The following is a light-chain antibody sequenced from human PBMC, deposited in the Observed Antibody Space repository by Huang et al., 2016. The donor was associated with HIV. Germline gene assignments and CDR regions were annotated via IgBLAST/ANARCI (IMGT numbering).Light chain of an antibody. J-gene: IGKJ1*01. Sequence: DIQMTQSPSTLSASVEDRVTITCRSSQSISSWLAWYQQKPWKVPKGLTYKASCLESGVASRFSGSGSGTEFTLTISSLQPDDFATYYCQHYNSYPWTLGQGTKVEIK. CDR3: QHYNSYPWT. CDR2: KAS. V-gene: IGKV1-5*03. CDR1: QSISSW.